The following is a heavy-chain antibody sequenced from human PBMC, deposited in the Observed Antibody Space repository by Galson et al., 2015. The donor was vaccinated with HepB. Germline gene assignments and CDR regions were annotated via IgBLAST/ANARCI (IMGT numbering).Heavy chain of an antibody. CDR2: ITGSGGSK. J-gene: IGHJ4*02. Sequence: SLRLSCAASGITFNKYVMTWVRQAPGKGLEWVSTITGSGGSKYYADSVKGRFTISRDSSKNTLYLQMISLRAEDTALNYCATTPSYQDYWGQGTLVTVSS. CDR3: ATTPSYQDY. D-gene: IGHD4-11*01. CDR1: GITFNKYV. V-gene: IGHV3-23*01.